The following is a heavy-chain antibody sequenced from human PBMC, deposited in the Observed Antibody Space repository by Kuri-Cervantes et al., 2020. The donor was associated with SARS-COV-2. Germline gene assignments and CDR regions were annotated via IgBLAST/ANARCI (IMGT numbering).Heavy chain of an antibody. J-gene: IGHJ5*02. CDR2: IYYSGST. CDR1: GGSFNNYY. CDR3: ARTQGVAARRGGHNWFDP. Sequence: SQTLSLTCAVYGGSFNNYYWGWIRQPPGKGLEWIGSIYYSGSTYYNPSLKSRVTISVDTSKNQFSLKLSSVTAADTAVYYCARTQGVAARRGGHNWFDPWGQGTLVTVSS. D-gene: IGHD6-6*01. V-gene: IGHV4-39*01.